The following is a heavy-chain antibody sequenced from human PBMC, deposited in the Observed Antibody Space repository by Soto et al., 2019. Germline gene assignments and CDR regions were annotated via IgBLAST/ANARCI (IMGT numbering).Heavy chain of an antibody. D-gene: IGHD3-10*01. CDR1: GFPFSSYA. V-gene: IGHV3-30-3*01. CDR2: ISYDGSNK. Sequence: PGGSLRLSCAASGFPFSSYAMHLVRQAPGKGLEWVAVISYDGSNKYYADSVKGRFTISRDNSKNTLYLQMNSLRAEDTAVYYCASLYYYGSGSYSNDAFDIWGQGTRVTVSS. CDR3: ASLYYYGSGSYSNDAFDI. J-gene: IGHJ3*02.